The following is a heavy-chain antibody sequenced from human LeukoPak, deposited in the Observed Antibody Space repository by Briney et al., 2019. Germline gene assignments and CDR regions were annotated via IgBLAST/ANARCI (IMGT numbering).Heavy chain of an antibody. CDR3: ARSVDTASYFDY. V-gene: IGHV4-39*01. J-gene: IGHJ4*02. D-gene: IGHD5-18*01. CDR2: IYYSGST. Sequence: SETLSLTCTVSGGSISSSSYYWGWIRQPPGKGLEWIGSIYYSGSTYYNPSLKSRVTISVDTSKNQFSLKLSSVTAADTAVYYSARSVDTASYFDYWGQGTLVTVSS. CDR1: GGSISSSSYY.